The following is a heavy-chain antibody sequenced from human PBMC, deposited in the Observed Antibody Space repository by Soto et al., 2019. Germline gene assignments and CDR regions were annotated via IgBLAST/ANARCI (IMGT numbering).Heavy chain of an antibody. CDR1: GYIFTTNW. CDR2: IYPADSDT. CDR3: ARAYGARFDI. Sequence: PGESLKISCEGSGYIFTTNWIGWVRQMPGKGLEWMGIIYPADSDTRYSPSSQGQVTISADKSISTAYLQWSSLKASDTAMYYCARAYGARFDIWGQGTMVTVSS. V-gene: IGHV5-51*01. J-gene: IGHJ3*02. D-gene: IGHD4-17*01.